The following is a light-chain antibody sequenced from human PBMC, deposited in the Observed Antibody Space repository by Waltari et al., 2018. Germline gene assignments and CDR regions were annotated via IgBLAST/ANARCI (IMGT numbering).Light chain of an antibody. CDR1: SGRIASHY. CDR3: QSYDSSNPWV. V-gene: IGLV6-57*01. Sequence: NFLLTQPHSLSEPPGKTVTISCTRSSGRIASHYVQWYQQRPGSSPTTVIYEDNQRPSGVPDRFSGSIDSSSNSASLTISGLKTEDEADYYCQSYDSSNPWVFGGGTKLTVL. CDR2: EDN. J-gene: IGLJ3*02.